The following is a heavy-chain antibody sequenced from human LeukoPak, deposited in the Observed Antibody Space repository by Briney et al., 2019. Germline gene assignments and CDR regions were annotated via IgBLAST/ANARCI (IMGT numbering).Heavy chain of an antibody. J-gene: IGHJ6*03. CDR2: MNPNSGNT. CDR1: GYTFTSYD. Sequence: ASVKVSCKASGYTFTSYDINWVRQATGQGLEWMGWMNPNSGNTGYAQKFQGRATITRNTSISTAYMELSSLRSEDTAVYYCARGHIYYYYMDVWGKGTTVTVSS. D-gene: IGHD2-21*01. CDR3: ARGHIYYYYMDV. V-gene: IGHV1-8*03.